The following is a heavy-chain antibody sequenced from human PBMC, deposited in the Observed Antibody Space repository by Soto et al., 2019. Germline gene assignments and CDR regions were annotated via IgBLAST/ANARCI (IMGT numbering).Heavy chain of an antibody. CDR3: ARFGLYSGRYRSYYYYGMDV. CDR1: GYTFTGYY. D-gene: IGHD1-26*01. V-gene: IGHV1-2*02. Sequence: ASVKVSCKASGYTFTGYYMHWVRQAPGQGLEWMGWINPNSGGTNYAQKFQGRVTMTRDTSISTAYMELSRLRSDDTAVYYCARFGLYSGRYRSYYYYGMDVWGQGTTVTVSS. J-gene: IGHJ6*02. CDR2: INPNSGGT.